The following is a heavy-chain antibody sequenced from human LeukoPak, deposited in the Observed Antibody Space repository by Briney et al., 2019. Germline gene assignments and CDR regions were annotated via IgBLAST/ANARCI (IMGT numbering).Heavy chain of an antibody. CDR3: ATGLAYCGGDCYDC. V-gene: IGHV3-48*01. CDR2: ISSSSSTI. CDR1: GFTFSSYS. Sequence: PGGSLRLSCAASGFTFSSYSMNWVRQAPGKGLEWVSDISSSSSTIYYADSVKGRFTISRDNAKNSLYLQMNSLRAEDTAVYYCATGLAYCGGDCYDCWGQGTLVTVSS. D-gene: IGHD2-21*02. J-gene: IGHJ4*02.